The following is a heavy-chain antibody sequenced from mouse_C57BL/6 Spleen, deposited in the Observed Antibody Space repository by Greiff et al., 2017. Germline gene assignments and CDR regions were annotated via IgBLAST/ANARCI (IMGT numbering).Heavy chain of an antibody. CDR1: GYAFTNYL. CDR3: ARWGVTDWYFDV. J-gene: IGHJ1*03. V-gene: IGHV1-54*01. CDR2: INPGSGGT. Sequence: QVQLQQSGAELVRPGTSVKVSCKASGYAFTNYLIEWVKQRPGQGLEWIGVINPGSGGTNYNEKFKGKATLTADKSSSTAYMQLSSLTSEDSAVYFCARWGVTDWYFDVWGTRTTVTVSS. D-gene: IGHD2-2*01.